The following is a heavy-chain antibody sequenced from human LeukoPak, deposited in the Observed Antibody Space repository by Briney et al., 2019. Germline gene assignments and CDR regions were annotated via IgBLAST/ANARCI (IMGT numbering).Heavy chain of an antibody. CDR1: GNTLTESS. D-gene: IGHD3-22*01. CDR3: ATAYDTSGYGPFEM. Sequence: ASVKVSCKVSGNTLTESSIHWVRQAPGEDLEWVGGFDPEVGGTVYAQKFQGRVTMTEDTSTDTAYMDLNSLSSEDTAVYYCATAYDTSGYGPFEMWGQGTMVTVST. CDR2: FDPEVGGT. V-gene: IGHV1-24*01. J-gene: IGHJ3*02.